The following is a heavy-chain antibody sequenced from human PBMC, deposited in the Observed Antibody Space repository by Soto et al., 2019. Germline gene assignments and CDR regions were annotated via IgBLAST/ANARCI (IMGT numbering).Heavy chain of an antibody. J-gene: IGHJ5*02. V-gene: IGHV3-11*01. CDR3: ARDTAFISSGLFNP. CDR2: ISDSASTM. CDR1: GFTFSDYY. D-gene: IGHD3-22*01. Sequence: GGSLRLSCAASGFTFSDYYMSWIRQAPGKGLEWISHISDSASTMYYADSVKGQFTISRDNARKSLFLHMNSLRAEDTAVYYCARDTAFISSGLFNPWGQGTLVTSPQ.